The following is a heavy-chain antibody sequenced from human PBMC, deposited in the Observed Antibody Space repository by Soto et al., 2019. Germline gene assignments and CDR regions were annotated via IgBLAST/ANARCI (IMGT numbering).Heavy chain of an antibody. Sequence: SGATLVNPTHTLTLTCTFSGFSLSTRGMCVSWIRQPPGKALEWLALMDWDDDKYYSTSLKTRLTIFKETSKNQVVLTMTNMDPMATASYYCARGGSLLLPHPMDVWGQGTTVTVSS. CDR3: ARGGSLLLPHPMDV. V-gene: IGHV2-70*01. D-gene: IGHD1-26*01. J-gene: IGHJ6*02. CDR1: GFSLSTRGMC. CDR2: MDWDDDK.